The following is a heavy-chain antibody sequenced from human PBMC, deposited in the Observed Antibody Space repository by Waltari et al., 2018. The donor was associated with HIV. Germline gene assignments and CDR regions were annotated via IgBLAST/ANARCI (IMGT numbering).Heavy chain of an antibody. CDR2: MNPDSGNT. CDR1: EYRFTEYD. V-gene: IGHV1-8*01. Sequence: QEQLVQSGAEVKKPGASVKVSCKASEYRFTEYDINWVRQAPGQGLEWMGRMNPDSGNTEYVQKFQGRVTMTRDTSTSTAYMELSSLRSDDTAVYYCARAVYGSGLNFLDYWGQGTLVSVSS. D-gene: IGHD3-10*01. J-gene: IGHJ4*02. CDR3: ARAVYGSGLNFLDY.